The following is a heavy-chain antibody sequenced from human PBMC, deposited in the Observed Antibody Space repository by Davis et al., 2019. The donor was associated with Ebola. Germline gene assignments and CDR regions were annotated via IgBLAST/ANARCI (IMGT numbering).Heavy chain of an antibody. CDR1: GFTFSSYG. CDR3: ARAPTIFGVVIHFDY. V-gene: IGHV3-33*08. Sequence: GESLKISCAASGFTFSSYGMHWVRQAPGKGLEWVAVIWYDGSNKYYADSVKGRFTISRDNSKNTLYLQMNSLRAEDTAVYYCARAPTIFGVVIHFDYWGQGTLVTVSS. J-gene: IGHJ4*02. D-gene: IGHD3-3*01. CDR2: IWYDGSNK.